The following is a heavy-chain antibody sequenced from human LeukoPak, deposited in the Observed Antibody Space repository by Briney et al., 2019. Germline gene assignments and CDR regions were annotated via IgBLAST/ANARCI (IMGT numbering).Heavy chain of an antibody. Sequence: SETLSLTCAVYGGSFSGYYWSWIRQPPGKGLEWIGEINHSGSTNYNPSLKSRVTISVDTSKNQFSLKLSSVTAADTAVYYCATNGLVHYFDYWGQGTLVTVSS. V-gene: IGHV4-34*01. J-gene: IGHJ4*02. CDR3: ATNGLVHYFDY. CDR1: GGSFSGYY. D-gene: IGHD6-19*01. CDR2: INHSGST.